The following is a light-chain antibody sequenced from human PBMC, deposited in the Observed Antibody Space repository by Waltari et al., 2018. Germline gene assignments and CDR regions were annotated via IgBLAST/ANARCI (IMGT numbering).Light chain of an antibody. J-gene: IGLJ3*02. CDR1: DSDIVPYNY. CDR2: GVS. Sequence: QSALTQPASVSGSPGQSITISCTGTDSDIVPYNYVSWYQQHPGIAPQLIISGVSDRPSGVSNRFSGSKSGHTASLTISGLQAEDEADYYCSSFTRSRTWLFGGGTKVTVL. CDR3: SSFTRSRTWL. V-gene: IGLV2-14*03.